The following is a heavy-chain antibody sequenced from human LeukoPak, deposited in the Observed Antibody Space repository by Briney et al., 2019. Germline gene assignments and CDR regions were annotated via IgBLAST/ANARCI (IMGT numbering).Heavy chain of an antibody. Sequence: GASVEVSCKASGYTFTSYDINRVRQATGQGLEWMGWMNPNSGNTGYAQKFQGRVTMTRNTSISTAYMELSSLRSEDTAVYYCARAPWSSSSWPYNWFDPWGQGTLVTVSS. V-gene: IGHV1-8*01. CDR1: GYTFTSYD. CDR3: ARAPWSSSSWPYNWFDP. J-gene: IGHJ5*02. CDR2: MNPNSGNT. D-gene: IGHD6-13*01.